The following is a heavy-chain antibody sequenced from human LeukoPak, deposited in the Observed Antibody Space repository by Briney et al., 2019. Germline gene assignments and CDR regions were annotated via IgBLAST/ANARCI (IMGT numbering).Heavy chain of an antibody. CDR2: IYTSGST. Sequence: SETLSLTCTVSGNSISSGDNYWSWIRQPAGKGLEWIGRIYTSGSTNYSPSLKSRVTISGDTSKNQFSLRLSSVTAADTAVYYCARASYSYDINGWVPFDYWGQGTLATVSS. CDR3: ARASYSYDINGWVPFDY. V-gene: IGHV4-61*02. D-gene: IGHD3-22*01. CDR1: GNSISSGDNY. J-gene: IGHJ4*02.